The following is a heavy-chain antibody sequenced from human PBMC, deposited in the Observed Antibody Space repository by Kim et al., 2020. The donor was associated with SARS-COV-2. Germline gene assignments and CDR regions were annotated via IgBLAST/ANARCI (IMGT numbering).Heavy chain of an antibody. CDR2: IKSKTDGGTT. J-gene: IGHJ4*02. CDR3: TTADDLYYYDSSGIDH. D-gene: IGHD3-22*01. Sequence: WGSLRLSCAASGFTFSNACMSWVSQAPGKGLEWVGRIKSKTDGGTTDYAAPVKGRFTISRDDSKNTLYLQMNSLKTEDTAVYYCTTADDLYYYDSSGIDHWGQGTLVTVSS. CDR1: GFTFSNAC. V-gene: IGHV3-15*01.